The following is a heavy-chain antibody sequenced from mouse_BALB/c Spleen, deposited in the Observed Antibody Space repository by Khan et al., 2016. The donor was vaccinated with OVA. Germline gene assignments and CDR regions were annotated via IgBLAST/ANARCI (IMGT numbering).Heavy chain of an antibody. J-gene: IGHJ3*01. CDR1: GYTFTSYW. CDR3: TRRNWDVAWFAY. CDR2: IYPGNTDT. Sequence: VQLQQSGTVLARPGASVKMSCKASGYTFTSYWMHWVKQRPGQGLEWIGDIYPGNTDTNYNQKFKGKAKLTAVTSTRTAYMELSSLTNEDSAVNYCTRRNWDVAWFAYWGQGTLVTVSA. D-gene: IGHD4-1*01. V-gene: IGHV1-5*01.